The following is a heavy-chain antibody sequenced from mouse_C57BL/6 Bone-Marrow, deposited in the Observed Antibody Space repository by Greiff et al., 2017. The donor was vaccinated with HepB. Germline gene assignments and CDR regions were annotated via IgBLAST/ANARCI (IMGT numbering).Heavy chain of an antibody. Sequence: GGGLVQPKGSLKLSCAASGFSFNTYAMNWVRQAPGKGLEWVARIRSKSNNYATYYADSVKDRFTISRDDSESMLYLQMNNLKTEDTAMYYCVRGQLRLRDYAMDYWGQGTSVTVSS. CDR1: GFSFNTYA. J-gene: IGHJ4*01. V-gene: IGHV10-1*01. CDR3: VRGQLRLRDYAMDY. CDR2: IRSKSNNYAT. D-gene: IGHD3-2*02.